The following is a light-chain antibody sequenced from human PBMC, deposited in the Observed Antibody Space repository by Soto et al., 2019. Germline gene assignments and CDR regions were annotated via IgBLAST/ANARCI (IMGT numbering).Light chain of an antibody. V-gene: IGKV2-40*01. CDR3: MQRIEFPLT. CDR2: TVS. J-gene: IGKJ4*01. Sequence: DIVMTQTPLSLPVTPGEPAPISCRSSQSLLDSDDGNTYLDWYLQKPGQSPQLLIYTVSYRASGVPDRFSGSGSGTDFTLKISRVEAEDVGVYYCMQRIEFPLTFGGGTKVEIK. CDR1: QSLLDSDDGNTY.